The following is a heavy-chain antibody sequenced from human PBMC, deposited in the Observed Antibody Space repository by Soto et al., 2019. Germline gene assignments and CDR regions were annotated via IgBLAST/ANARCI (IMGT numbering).Heavy chain of an antibody. D-gene: IGHD3-22*01. CDR3: ARHYFDRSAFSPFAY. V-gene: IGHV3-11*06. CDR1: GFTFIDSY. CDR2: ISPSDSYT. Sequence: PGGSLRLSCASSGFTFIDSYMIWIRQAPGQGLEWVSYISPSDSYTDYADSVKGRFTISRDNAENSLYLQMNTLRAEDTAVYFCARHYFDRSAFSPFAYWGQGTLVTVSS. J-gene: IGHJ4*02.